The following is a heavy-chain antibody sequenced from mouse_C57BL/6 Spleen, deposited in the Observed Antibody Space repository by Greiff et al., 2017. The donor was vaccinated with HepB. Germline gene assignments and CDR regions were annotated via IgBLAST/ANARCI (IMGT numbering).Heavy chain of an antibody. CDR2: IRSKSSNYAT. Sequence: DVMLVESGGGLVQPKGSLKLSCAASGFTFNTYAMHWVRQAPGKGLEWVARIRSKSSNYATYYADSVKDRFTISRDDSQSMLYLQMNNLKTEDTAMYYCVGAYYYGSSWGDAMDYWGQGTSVTVSS. D-gene: IGHD1-1*01. CDR3: VGAYYYGSSWGDAMDY. CDR1: GFTFNTYA. J-gene: IGHJ4*01. V-gene: IGHV10-3*01.